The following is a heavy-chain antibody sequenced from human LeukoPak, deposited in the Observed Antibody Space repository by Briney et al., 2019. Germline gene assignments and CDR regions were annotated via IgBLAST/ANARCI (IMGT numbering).Heavy chain of an antibody. CDR1: GYTFTSYA. CDR2: INAGNGNT. D-gene: IGHD3-10*01. V-gene: IGHV1-3*01. CDR3: ARGCWTDVARGSYYFDY. J-gene: IGHJ4*02. Sequence: ASVKVSCKASGYTFTSYAMHWVRQAPGQRLEWMGWINAGNGNTKYSQKFQGRVTITRDTSASTAYMELSSLRSEDTAVYYCARGCWTDVARGSYYFDYWDQGTLVSVST.